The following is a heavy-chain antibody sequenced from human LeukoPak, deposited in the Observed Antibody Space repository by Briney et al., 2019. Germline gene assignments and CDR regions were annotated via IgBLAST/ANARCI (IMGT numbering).Heavy chain of an antibody. CDR2: ISAYNGNT. V-gene: IGHV1-18*01. D-gene: IGHD3-3*01. J-gene: IGHJ4*02. CDR1: GYTFTSYG. CDR3: ARSMGLRFLEWLTVDY. Sequence: GASVKVSCKASGYTFTSYGISWVRQAPGQGLEWMGWISAYNGNTNYAQKLQSSDTMTTDTSTSTAYMELRSLRSDDTAVYYCARSMGLRFLEWLTVDYWGQGTLVTVSS.